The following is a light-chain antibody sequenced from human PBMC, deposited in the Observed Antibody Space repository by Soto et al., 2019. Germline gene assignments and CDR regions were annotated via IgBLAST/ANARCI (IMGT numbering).Light chain of an antibody. V-gene: IGKV1-5*01. CDR1: QSVNNW. J-gene: IGKJ1*01. Sequence: DIQMTQSPSTLSASVGDRVTLTCRASQSVNNWLAWYQQKPGKAPRLLIYDASTLESGVPSRFSGGGSGTEFSLTISGLQPDDFATYYCQQYNSYSGTFGQGTKVEVK. CDR3: QQYNSYSGT. CDR2: DAS.